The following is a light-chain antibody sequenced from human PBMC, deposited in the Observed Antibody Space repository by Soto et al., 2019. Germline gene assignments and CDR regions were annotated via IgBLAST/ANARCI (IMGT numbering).Light chain of an antibody. CDR3: SSYTSSSTRV. J-gene: IGLJ1*01. CDR2: DIR. Sequence: QSALTQPASVSWSPGQSITISCTGTSSDVGGYKYVSWYQQHPGKPPKLMSYDIRNRPSGVSNRFSGSKSGNTASLTISGLQAEDEADYYCSSYTSSSTRVFGTGTKLTVL. V-gene: IGLV2-14*03. CDR1: SSDVGGYKY.